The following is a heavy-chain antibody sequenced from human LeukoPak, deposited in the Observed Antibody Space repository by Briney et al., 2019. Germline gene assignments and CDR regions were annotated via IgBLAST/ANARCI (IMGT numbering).Heavy chain of an antibody. Sequence: GGPLRLSCAASGFTFSSNSMNWVRQAPGKGLEWVSSISSSSNYIYYADSVKGRFTISRDNAKNSLYLQMNSLRAEDTAVYYCARDRAISPYYFDYWGQGTLVTVSS. CDR2: ISSSSNYI. CDR3: ARDRAISPYYFDY. V-gene: IGHV3-21*01. D-gene: IGHD3-3*01. J-gene: IGHJ4*02. CDR1: GFTFSSNS.